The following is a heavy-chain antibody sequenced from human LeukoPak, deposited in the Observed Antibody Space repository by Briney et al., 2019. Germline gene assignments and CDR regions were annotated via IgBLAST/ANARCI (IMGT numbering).Heavy chain of an antibody. CDR3: AKWELYSGFYYIDY. V-gene: IGHV3-7*01. J-gene: IGHJ4*02. CDR1: GFTFSSYW. Sequence: GGSLRLSCAASGFTFSSYWMSWVRQAPGKGLEWVANIKQDGSEKYYVDSVKGRFTISRDNAKNSLYLQMNSLRAEDTAVYYCAKWELYSGFYYIDYWGQGTLATVSS. CDR2: IKQDGSEK. D-gene: IGHD1-26*01.